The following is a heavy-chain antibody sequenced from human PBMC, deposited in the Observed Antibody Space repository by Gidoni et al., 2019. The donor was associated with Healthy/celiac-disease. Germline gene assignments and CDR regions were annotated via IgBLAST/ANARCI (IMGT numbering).Heavy chain of an antibody. J-gene: IGHJ4*02. CDR3: ARELGRGPFDY. Sequence: SGYTFTSYYMHWVRQAPGQGLEWMGIINPSGGSTSYAQKFQGRVTMTRDTSTSTVYMELSSLRSEDTAVYYCARELGRGPFDYWGQGTLVTVSS. CDR2: INPSGGST. D-gene: IGHD6-25*01. CDR1: GYTFTSYY. V-gene: IGHV1-46*01.